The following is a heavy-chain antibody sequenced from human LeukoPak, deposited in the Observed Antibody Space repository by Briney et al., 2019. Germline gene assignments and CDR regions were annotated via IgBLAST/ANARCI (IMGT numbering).Heavy chain of an antibody. V-gene: IGHV3-21*01. D-gene: IGHD2-8*01. CDR3: ARERCTNGVCYNYFDY. CDR1: GFTFSSYS. J-gene: IGHJ4*02. Sequence: GGSLRLSCAASGFTFSSYSMNWVRQAPGKGPEWVSSISSSSYIYYADSVKGRFTISRDNAKNSLYLQMNSLRAEDTAVYYCARERCTNGVCYNYFDYWGQGTLVTVSS. CDR2: ISSSSYI.